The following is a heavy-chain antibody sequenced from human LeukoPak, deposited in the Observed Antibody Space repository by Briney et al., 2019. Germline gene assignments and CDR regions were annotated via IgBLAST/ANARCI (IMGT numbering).Heavy chain of an antibody. V-gene: IGHV4-39*07. CDR1: DGSITSSSYY. CDR3: ARAGDILTEEGFDY. CDR2: FYYSGST. Sequence: SETLSLTCTVSDGSITSSSYYWAWIRQPPGKGLEWIGSFYYSGSTYYNPSLKSRVTISVDTSKNQFSLKLSSVTAADTAVYYCARAGDILTEEGFDYWGQGTLVTVSS. D-gene: IGHD3-9*01. J-gene: IGHJ4*02.